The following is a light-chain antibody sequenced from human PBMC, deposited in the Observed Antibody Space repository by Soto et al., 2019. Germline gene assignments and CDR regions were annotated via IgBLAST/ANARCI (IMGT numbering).Light chain of an antibody. Sequence: QSALTQPPSASGTPGQRVTISCSGSSSNIGSNTVNWYQQLPGTAPKLVIYSNNQRPSGVPDRFSGSKSGTSASLAISGLQSEDEADYFCVGWEDSLKGYVVFGVWSTVTVL. V-gene: IGLV1-44*01. CDR1: SSNIGSNT. CDR3: VGWEDSLKGYVV. CDR2: SNN. J-gene: IGLJ2*01.